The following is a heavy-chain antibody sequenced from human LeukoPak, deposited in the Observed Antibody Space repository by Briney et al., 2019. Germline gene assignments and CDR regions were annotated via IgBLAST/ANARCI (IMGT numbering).Heavy chain of an antibody. CDR2: INPNSGGT. J-gene: IGHJ6*02. D-gene: IGHD6-13*01. Sequence: GASVKVSCKASGYTFTDYYMHRVRQAPGQGPEWMGWINPNSGGTNYAQKFQGRVTMTTDTSISTAYMEVSRLRSDDTAVYYCARVRIGQQLDKYYYYAMDVWGQGTTVTVSS. V-gene: IGHV1-2*02. CDR1: GYTFTDYY. CDR3: ARVRIGQQLDKYYYYAMDV.